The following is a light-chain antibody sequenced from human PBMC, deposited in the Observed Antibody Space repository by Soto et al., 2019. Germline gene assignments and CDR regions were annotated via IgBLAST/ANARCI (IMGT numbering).Light chain of an antibody. CDR3: QSYDSSLSGWV. CDR1: SSNIGAGYD. Sequence: QTVVTQPPSVSGAPGQRVTISCTGSSSNIGAGYDVHWYQQLPGTAPKLLIYGNSNRPSGVPDQFSGSKSGTSASLAITGLQAEDEADYYCQSYDSSLSGWVFGTGTKLTVL. J-gene: IGLJ1*01. CDR2: GNS. V-gene: IGLV1-40*01.